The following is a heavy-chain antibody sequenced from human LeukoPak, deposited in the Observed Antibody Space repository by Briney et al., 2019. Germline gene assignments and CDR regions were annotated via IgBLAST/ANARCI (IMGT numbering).Heavy chain of an antibody. Sequence: GASVKVSCKASGYTFTGYYMHWVRKAPGQGLEWMGWINPNSGGTNYAQKFQGRVTMTRDTSISTAYMELSRLRSDDTAVYYCARGSRYYGSGSYSLLSYYYGMDVWGQGTTVTVSS. V-gene: IGHV1-2*02. CDR1: GYTFTGYY. J-gene: IGHJ6*02. CDR2: INPNSGGT. D-gene: IGHD3-10*01. CDR3: ARGSRYYGSGSYSLLSYYYGMDV.